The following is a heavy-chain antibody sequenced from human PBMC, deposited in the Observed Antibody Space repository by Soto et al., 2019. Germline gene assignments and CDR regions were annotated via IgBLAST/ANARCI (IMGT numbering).Heavy chain of an antibody. CDR1: GFTFSSYA. J-gene: IGHJ6*02. CDR3: ARDDYYGSGSSRPYYYYGMDV. D-gene: IGHD3-10*01. CDR2: ISYDGSNK. Sequence: GGSLRLSCAASGFTFSSYAMHWVRQAPGKGLEWVAVISYDGSNKYYADSVKGRFTISRDNSKNTLYLQMNSLRAEDTAVYYCARDDYYGSGSSRPYYYYGMDVWGQGTTVTVSS. V-gene: IGHV3-30-3*01.